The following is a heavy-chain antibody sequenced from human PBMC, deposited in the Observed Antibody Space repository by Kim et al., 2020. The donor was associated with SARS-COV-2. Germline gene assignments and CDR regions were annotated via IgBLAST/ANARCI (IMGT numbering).Heavy chain of an antibody. J-gene: IGHJ4*02. V-gene: IGHV4-34*01. Sequence: PSLKSAVTISVDTSKNQFSLKLSSVTAADTAVYYCARGHYDILTGYFDYWGQGTLVTVSS. D-gene: IGHD3-9*01. CDR3: ARGHYDILTGYFDY.